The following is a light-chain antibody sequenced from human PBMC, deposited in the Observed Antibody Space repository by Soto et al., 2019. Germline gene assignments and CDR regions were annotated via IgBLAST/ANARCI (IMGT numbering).Light chain of an antibody. CDR2: AVS. CDR3: QQYETYPLT. V-gene: IGKV1-16*01. Sequence: DIQMTQSPSSLSASVGDRVTITCRASQDIRNFLAWFQQKPGEAPKSLIYAVSSLQSGVPSRFSGSGSGTDFTLTISSLQPEDFATYYCQQYETYPLTFGGGTKVEIK. J-gene: IGKJ4*01. CDR1: QDIRNF.